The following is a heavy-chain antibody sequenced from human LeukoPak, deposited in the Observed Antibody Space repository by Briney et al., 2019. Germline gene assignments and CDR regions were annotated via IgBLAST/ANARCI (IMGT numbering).Heavy chain of an antibody. J-gene: IGHJ5*02. CDR1: GGSFSGYY. D-gene: IGHD3-10*01. Sequence: SETLSLTCAVYGGSFSGYYWSWIRQPPGKGLEWIGEINHSGSTNYNPSLKSRVTISVDTSKNQFSLKLSSVTAADTAVYYCARVMVRGVIIRFGSWFDPWGQGTLVTVSS. V-gene: IGHV4-34*01. CDR2: INHSGST. CDR3: ARVMVRGVIIRFGSWFDP.